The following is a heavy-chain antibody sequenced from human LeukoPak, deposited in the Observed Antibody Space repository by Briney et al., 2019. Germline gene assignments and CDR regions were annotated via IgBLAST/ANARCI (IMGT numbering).Heavy chain of an antibody. V-gene: IGHV4-34*01. CDR3: ARGHYKYYDFWSGLYYFDY. CDR1: GGSFSGYY. D-gene: IGHD3-3*01. J-gene: IGHJ4*02. CDR2: INHSGST. Sequence: SETLSLTCAVCGGSFSGYYWSWIRQPPGKGLEWIGEINHSGSTNYNPSLKSRVTISVDTSKNQFSLKLSSVTAADTAVYYCARGHYKYYDFWSGLYYFDYWGQGTLVTVSS.